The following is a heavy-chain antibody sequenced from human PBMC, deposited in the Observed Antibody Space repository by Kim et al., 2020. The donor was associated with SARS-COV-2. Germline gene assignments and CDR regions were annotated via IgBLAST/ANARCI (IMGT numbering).Heavy chain of an antibody. Sequence: ASVKVSCKASGYTFTGNYMHWVRQAPGQGLEWMGWIKPNSGVTNYAQNFQDRVTMTRDTSISTAYMELSSLTSDDTAMYYCAREFPGAFDIWGQGTMVTVSS. J-gene: IGHJ3*02. V-gene: IGHV1-2*02. CDR1: GYTFTGNY. CDR3: AREFPGAFDI. CDR2: IKPNSGVT.